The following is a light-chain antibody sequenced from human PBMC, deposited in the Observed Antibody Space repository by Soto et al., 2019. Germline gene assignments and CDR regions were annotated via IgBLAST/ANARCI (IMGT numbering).Light chain of an antibody. V-gene: IGKV1-5*01. CDR2: DAS. J-gene: IGKJ1*01. CDR1: QSISTW. CDR3: QQYNSYST. Sequence: DIQMTQSPSTLSASVGDRVTITCRASQSISTWLAWYQQKPGKAPNLLIYDASSLESGVPARFRGSGSGTEFTLTITSLQSDDFATYYCQQYNSYSTFCQETKVEIK.